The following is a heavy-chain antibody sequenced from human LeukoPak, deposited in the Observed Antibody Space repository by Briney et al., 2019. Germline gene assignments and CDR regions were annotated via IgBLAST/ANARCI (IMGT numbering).Heavy chain of an antibody. CDR1: GYTFTSYD. V-gene: IGHV1-8*01. CDR2: MNPNSGNT. CDR3: ATADQSDYGTYYFDY. D-gene: IGHD4-17*01. Sequence: ASVKVSCKASGYTFTSYDINWVRQATGQGLEWMGWMNPNSGNTGYAQKFQGRVTMTRNTSISTAYMELSSLRSEDTAVYYCATADQSDYGTYYFDYWGQGTLVTVSS. J-gene: IGHJ4*02.